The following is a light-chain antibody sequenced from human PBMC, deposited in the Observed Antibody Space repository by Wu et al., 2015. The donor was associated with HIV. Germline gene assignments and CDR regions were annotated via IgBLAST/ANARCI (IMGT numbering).Light chain of an antibody. Sequence: YLGTWYHPETLGQASQAPHLWWFPAGPTGIPDRFSGSGSGTDFILTINRLEPEDFAVYYCQQYSSSPYTFGQGTKLEI. CDR1: Y. CDR3: QQYSSSPYT. J-gene: IGKJ2*01. V-gene: IGKV3-20*01. CDR2: WFP.